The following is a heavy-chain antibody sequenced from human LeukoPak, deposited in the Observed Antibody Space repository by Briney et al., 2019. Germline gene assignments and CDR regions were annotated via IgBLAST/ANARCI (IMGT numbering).Heavy chain of an antibody. D-gene: IGHD4-17*01. CDR2: IWYDGSNK. V-gene: IGHV3-33*01. Sequence: GRSLRLSCAASGFTFSSYGMHWVRQAPGKGLEWVAVIWYDGSNKYYADSVKGRFTISRDSSKNTLYLQMNSLRAENTAVYYCARDGDPTTVTPDYWGQGTLVTVSS. J-gene: IGHJ4*02. CDR1: GFTFSSYG. CDR3: ARDGDPTTVTPDY.